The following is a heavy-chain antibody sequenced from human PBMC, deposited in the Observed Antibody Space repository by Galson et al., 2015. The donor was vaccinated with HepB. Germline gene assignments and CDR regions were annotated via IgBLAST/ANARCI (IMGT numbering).Heavy chain of an antibody. V-gene: IGHV1-2*02. J-gene: IGHJ3*02. D-gene: IGHD6-19*01. Sequence: SVKVSCKASGSTFTGYYMHWVRQAPGQGLEWMGWINPNSDGTNYVQKFQGRVTMTRDTSISTAYMELSRLRSDDTAVYYCVTGDSSGYDAFDIWGQGTMVTVSS. CDR3: VTGDSSGYDAFDI. CDR1: GSTFTGYY. CDR2: INPNSDGT.